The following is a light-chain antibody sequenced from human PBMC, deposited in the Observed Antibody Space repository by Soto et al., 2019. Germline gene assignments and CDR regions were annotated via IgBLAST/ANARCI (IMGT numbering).Light chain of an antibody. CDR3: SSFTSRDTWV. J-gene: IGLJ3*02. CDR2: EVG. CDR1: SSDVGGYNH. Sequence: QSALTQPASVSGSPGQSITISCTGTSSDVGGYNHVSWYQQYPGKAPKLIIYEVGYRPSGISDRFSGSKSGNTASLTISGLQTEDESDYYCSSFTSRDTWVFGGGTKLTVL. V-gene: IGLV2-14*01.